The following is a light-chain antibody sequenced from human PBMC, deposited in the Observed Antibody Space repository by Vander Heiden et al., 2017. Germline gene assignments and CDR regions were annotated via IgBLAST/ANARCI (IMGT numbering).Light chain of an antibody. CDR1: QSVSSN. Sequence: EIVMTQSPATLSVSPGERATLSCRASQSVSSNLAWYQQKPGQAPRLLIYGASTRATGIPARFSGSGSGTEFTLTISSLQSEDFAVYYCQQYNNWPRAFGQWIKVEIK. CDR2: GAS. CDR3: QQYNNWPRA. J-gene: IGKJ1*01. V-gene: IGKV3-15*01.